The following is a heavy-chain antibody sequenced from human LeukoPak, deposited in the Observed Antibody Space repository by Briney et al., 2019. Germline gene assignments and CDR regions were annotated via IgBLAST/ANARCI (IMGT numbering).Heavy chain of an antibody. CDR3: ARDLNSGSYYRYYYYMDV. J-gene: IGHJ6*03. V-gene: IGHV1-46*01. CDR1: GYTFTGYY. D-gene: IGHD1-26*01. Sequence: ASVKVSCKASGYTFTGYYMHWVRQAPGQGLEWMGIINPSGGSTSYAQKFQGRVTMTRDTSTSTVYMELSSLRSEDTAVYYCARDLNSGSYYRYYYYMDVWGKGTTVTISS. CDR2: INPSGGST.